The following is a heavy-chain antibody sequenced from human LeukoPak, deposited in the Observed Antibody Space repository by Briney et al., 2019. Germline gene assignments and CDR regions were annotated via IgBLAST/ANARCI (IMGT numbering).Heavy chain of an antibody. V-gene: IGHV4-59*01. D-gene: IGHD1-14*01. J-gene: IGHJ3*01. CDR2: VHYSGST. Sequence: SETLSLTCTISGGSISSSYWTWIRQPPGKELEWIGYVHYSGSTNYNPSLRSRVTMSVDTSNNQFSLKLSSATAADTAVYYCVSYLRPPYAFDVWGQGTMVTVSS. CDR1: GGSISSSY. CDR3: VSYLRPPYAFDV.